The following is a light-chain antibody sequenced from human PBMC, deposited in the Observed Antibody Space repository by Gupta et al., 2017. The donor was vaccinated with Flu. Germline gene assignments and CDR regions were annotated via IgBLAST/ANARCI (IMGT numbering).Light chain of an antibody. CDR2: EDY. CDR3: QSYDTTYIV. J-gene: IGLJ2*01. Sequence: NFMLTQPHSVSESPVKTVTISCTRSSGSIASAYVQWYQRRPGSSPTIVISEDYQRPSGVPDRFSGSIDRSSNSASLTISGLQTEDEADYYCQSYDTTYIVFGGGTKLTVL. CDR1: SGSIASAY. V-gene: IGLV6-57*01.